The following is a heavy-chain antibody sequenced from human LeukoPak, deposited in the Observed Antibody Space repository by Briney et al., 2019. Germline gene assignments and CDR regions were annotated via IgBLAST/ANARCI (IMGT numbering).Heavy chain of an antibody. D-gene: IGHD3-3*01. CDR1: GFTFSSYG. V-gene: IGHV3-33*06. CDR3: AKDLSPNYDFWSGYAFDY. CDR2: IWYDGSNK. Sequence: GGSLRLSCAAPGFTFSSYGMHWVRQAPGKGLEWVAVIWYDGSNKYYADSVKGRFTISRDNSKNTLYLQMNSLRAEDTAVYYCAKDLSPNYDFWSGYAFDYWGQGTLVTVSS. J-gene: IGHJ4*02.